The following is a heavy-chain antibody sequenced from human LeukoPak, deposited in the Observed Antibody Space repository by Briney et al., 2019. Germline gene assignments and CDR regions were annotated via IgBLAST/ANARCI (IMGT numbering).Heavy chain of an antibody. Sequence: GGSLRLSCAASGFTFSSHWMSWVRQAPGKGLEWVANIKQDGSEKYYVDSVKGRFTISRDNAKNSLYLQMNSLRAEDTAVYYCARSYDYVWGSYRYPFDYWGQGTLVTVSS. CDR1: GFTFSSHW. J-gene: IGHJ4*02. D-gene: IGHD3-16*02. CDR3: ARSYDYVWGSYRYPFDY. V-gene: IGHV3-7*03. CDR2: IKQDGSEK.